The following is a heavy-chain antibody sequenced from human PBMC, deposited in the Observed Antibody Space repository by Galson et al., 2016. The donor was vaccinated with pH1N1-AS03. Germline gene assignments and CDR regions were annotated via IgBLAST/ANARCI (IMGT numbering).Heavy chain of an antibody. V-gene: IGHV4-61*02. CDR2: IYTRGSP. CDR1: GVSISSSDYY. D-gene: IGHD3-10*01. CDR3: ARHYSPSKDGPVYDKYHGMDV. Sequence: TLSLTCTVSGVSISSSDYYWSWIRQPAGKGLEWIGRIYTRGSPNYNPSLKSRVTISLDTSKNQFSLRLTSVTAADTATYYCARHYSPSKDGPVYDKYHGMDVWGQGATVIVSS. J-gene: IGHJ6*01.